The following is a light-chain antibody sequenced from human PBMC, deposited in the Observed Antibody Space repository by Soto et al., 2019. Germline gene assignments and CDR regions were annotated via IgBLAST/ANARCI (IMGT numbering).Light chain of an antibody. Sequence: DLQMTQSPSALSASVGDRVTITCRASQSISSWLAWYQQKPGKAPKLLIYKASSLESGVPSRFSGSGSGTEFTLTISSLQPDDFATYYCQQYNSYPWTFGQGTRLEI. CDR1: QSISSW. V-gene: IGKV1-5*03. J-gene: IGKJ5*01. CDR2: KAS. CDR3: QQYNSYPWT.